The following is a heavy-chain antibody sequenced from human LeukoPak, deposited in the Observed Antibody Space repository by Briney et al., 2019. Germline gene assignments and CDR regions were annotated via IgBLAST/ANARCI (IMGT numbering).Heavy chain of an antibody. V-gene: IGHV1-46*01. Sequence: ASVKVSCKASGYTFTSYYMHWVRQAPGQGLEWMGIINPSGGSTSYAQNFQGRVTMTRDTSASTVYMELSSLRSEDTAIYYCARIRDGYNDAYDIWGQGTVVTVPS. J-gene: IGHJ3*02. CDR3: ARIRDGYNDAYDI. CDR2: INPSGGST. D-gene: IGHD5-24*01. CDR1: GYTFTSYY.